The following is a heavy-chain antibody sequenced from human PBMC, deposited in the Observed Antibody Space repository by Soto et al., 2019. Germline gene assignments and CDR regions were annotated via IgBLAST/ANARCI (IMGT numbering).Heavy chain of an antibody. V-gene: IGHV3-23*01. CDR1: GFTPTTTP. CDR3: ATSFRYFDN. CDR2: ISGTASRT. D-gene: IGHD3-9*01. Sequence: GGSLRLSCAGSGFTPTTTPLSWVRQPPGKGLEWVTTISGTASRTYYVDSVKGRFFISRDNSKNTVTLQMNNLTVDDTAVYYCATSFRYFDNWGQGTRVTVSS. J-gene: IGHJ4*02.